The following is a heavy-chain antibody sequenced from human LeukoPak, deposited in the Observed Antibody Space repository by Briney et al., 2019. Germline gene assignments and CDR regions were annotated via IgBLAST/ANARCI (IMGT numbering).Heavy chain of an antibody. D-gene: IGHD3-10*01. Sequence: GGSLRLSCVASAFTFSSSWMNWVRQAPGKGLEWVANINEDGSKKSYVDSVKGRFTTSRDNAKNSLYLQMNSLRAEDTALYYCDYRGEWGQGILVTVSS. CDR3: DYRGE. CDR1: AFTFSSSW. V-gene: IGHV3-7*05. CDR2: INEDGSKK. J-gene: IGHJ4*02.